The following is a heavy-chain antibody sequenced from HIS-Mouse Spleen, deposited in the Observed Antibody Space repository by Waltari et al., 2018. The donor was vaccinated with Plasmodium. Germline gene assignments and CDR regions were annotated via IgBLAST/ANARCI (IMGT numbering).Heavy chain of an antibody. J-gene: IGHJ4*02. CDR2: IKHSGST. D-gene: IGHD2-15*01. Sequence: QVQLQQWGAGLLKPSETLSLTCAVYGGSFSGYYWSWIRQPPGKGLEWIGEIKHSGSTHHNPSLKSRVTISVDTSKNQFSLKLSSVTAADTAVYYCARGVGYCSGGSCDHYFDYWGQGTLVTVSS. CDR3: ARGVGYCSGGSCDHYFDY. CDR1: GGSFSGYY. V-gene: IGHV4-34*01.